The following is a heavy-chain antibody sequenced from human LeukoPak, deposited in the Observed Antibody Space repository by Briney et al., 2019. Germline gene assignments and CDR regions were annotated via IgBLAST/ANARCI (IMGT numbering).Heavy chain of an antibody. J-gene: IGHJ4*02. V-gene: IGHV3-64D*06. Sequence: GGSLRLSCSASGFTFSSYAMHWVRQAPGKGLEYVSAISSSGDSTYYADSVKGRFTISRDNSKNTLYLQMSSLRAEDTAVYYCVKELRYYDSSDTFDYWGQGTLVTVSS. CDR1: GFTFSSYA. CDR3: VKELRYYDSSDTFDY. D-gene: IGHD3-22*01. CDR2: ISSSGDST.